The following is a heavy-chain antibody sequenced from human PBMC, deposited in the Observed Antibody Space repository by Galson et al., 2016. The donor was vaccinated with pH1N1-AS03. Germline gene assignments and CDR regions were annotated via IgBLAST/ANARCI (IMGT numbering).Heavy chain of an antibody. CDR3: AKDIQVPY. CDR1: GFAFSDSA. D-gene: IGHD5-18*01. V-gene: IGHV3-23*01. Sequence: SLRLSCAASGFAFSDSAMSWVRQAPGKGLEWVSLISASGGNTYYADSVKGRFTISRDSSRNTLYLQMNSLRAEDTALYYCAKDIQVPYWGQGTLVTVSS. J-gene: IGHJ4*02. CDR2: ISASGGNT.